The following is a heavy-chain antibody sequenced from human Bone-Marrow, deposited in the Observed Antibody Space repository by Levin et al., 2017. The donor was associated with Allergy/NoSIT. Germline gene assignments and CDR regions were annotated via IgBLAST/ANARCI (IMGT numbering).Heavy chain of an antibody. CDR3: AREDRAYDYVWGSYRHKIDY. D-gene: IGHD3-16*02. CDR1: GGSISSSSYY. CDR2: IYYSGST. J-gene: IGHJ4*02. Sequence: SQTLSLTCTVSGGSISSSSYYWGWIRQPPGKGLEWIGSIYYSGSTYYNPSLKSRVTISVDTSKNQFSLKLSSVTAADTAVYYCAREDRAYDYVWGSYRHKIDYWGQGTLVTVSS. V-gene: IGHV4-39*07.